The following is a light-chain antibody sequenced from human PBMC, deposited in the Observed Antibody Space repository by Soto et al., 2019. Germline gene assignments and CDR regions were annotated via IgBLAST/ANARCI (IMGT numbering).Light chain of an antibody. CDR3: MQPLQTLIT. Sequence: VLTQSALSLSVSPGESASISCTSSQGLTHSSGYNCLDWYLLKPGQPPHLLIYLGSNRGSGVPDRFSASGSGTDFTLTISRVETEDAGFYFCMQPLQTLITFGQGTRLEI. CDR1: QGLTHSSGYNC. CDR2: LGS. V-gene: IGKV2-28*01. J-gene: IGKJ5*01.